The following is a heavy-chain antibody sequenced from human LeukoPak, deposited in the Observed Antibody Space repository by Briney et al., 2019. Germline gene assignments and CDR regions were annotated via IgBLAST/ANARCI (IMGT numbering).Heavy chain of an antibody. Sequence: PGGSLRLSCAASGFTFSSYSRNWVRQAPGKGLEWVSYISSSSSTIYYADSVKGRFTISRDNSKNTLYLQMNSLRAEDTAVYYCAKGGYYDSSAHDYWGQGTLVTVSS. J-gene: IGHJ4*02. D-gene: IGHD3-22*01. V-gene: IGHV3-48*01. CDR2: ISSSSSTI. CDR1: GFTFSSYS. CDR3: AKGGYYDSSAHDY.